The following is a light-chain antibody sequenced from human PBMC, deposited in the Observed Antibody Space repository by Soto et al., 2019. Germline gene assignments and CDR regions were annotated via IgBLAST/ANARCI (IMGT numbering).Light chain of an antibody. CDR2: GAS. V-gene: IGKV3-20*01. J-gene: IGKJ1*01. CDR1: QSVSSSY. CDR3: HQYGSSSWT. Sequence: EIVLTQSPGTLSLSPGERATLSCRASQSVSSSYLAWYQQKPGQAPRLLIYGASSRDTGIPDRFSCSVSATDFTLTISRLEPEDFAVYYEHQYGSSSWTFGQGTKVEIK.